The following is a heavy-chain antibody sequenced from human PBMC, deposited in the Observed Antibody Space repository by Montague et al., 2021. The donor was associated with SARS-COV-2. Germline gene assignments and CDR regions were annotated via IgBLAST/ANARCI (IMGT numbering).Heavy chain of an antibody. D-gene: IGHD3-10*01. V-gene: IGHV4-39*01. CDR3: ARQPVLLRFGELFRGGGMDV. Sequence: SETLSLTCTVSGGSISSSSYYWGWIRQPPGKGLEWIGSIYYSGSTYYNPSLKSRVTISVDTSKNQFSLKLSSVTAADMAVYYCARQPVLLRFGELFRGGGMDVWGQGTTVTVSS. J-gene: IGHJ6*02. CDR2: IYYSGST. CDR1: GGSISSSSYY.